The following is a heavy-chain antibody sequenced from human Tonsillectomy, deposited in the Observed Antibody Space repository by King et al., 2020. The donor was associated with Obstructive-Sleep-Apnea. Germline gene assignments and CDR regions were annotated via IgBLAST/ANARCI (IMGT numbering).Heavy chain of an antibody. CDR3: ARPYSSTWYFFDY. CDR2: INSDGTST. CDR1: GFTFSSSW. Sequence: VQLVESGGGLVQPGGSLRLSCAASGFTFSSSWMHWVRQAPGKGLVWVSRINSDGTSTNYADSVKGRFTISRDNAKNIVYLQMNSLRVEDTAVYYCARPYSSTWYFFDYWGQGTLVTVSS. D-gene: IGHD6-13*01. V-gene: IGHV3-74*01. J-gene: IGHJ4*02.